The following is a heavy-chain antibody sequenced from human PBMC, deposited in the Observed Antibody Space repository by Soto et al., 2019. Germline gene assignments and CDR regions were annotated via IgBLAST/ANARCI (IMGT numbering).Heavy chain of an antibody. CDR3: ARGGTGDLGY. D-gene: IGHD3-16*01. Sequence: QVQLQESGPGLVEPSGTLSLTCVVSGGSISRDSWWSWVRQPPGKGLEWIGEIYHSGSSNYNPSLKSRVTISVNKSKNQFALKLSSVTAADTDVYYCARGGTGDLGYWGQGTLVTVSS. V-gene: IGHV4-4*02. J-gene: IGHJ4*02. CDR1: GGSISRDSW. CDR2: IYHSGSS.